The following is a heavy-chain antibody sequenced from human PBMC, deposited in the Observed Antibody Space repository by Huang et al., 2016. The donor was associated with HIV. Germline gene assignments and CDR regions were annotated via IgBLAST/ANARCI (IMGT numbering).Heavy chain of an antibody. CDR2: IFPDDSDT. CDR3: ARHEDGDYIDY. J-gene: IGHJ4*02. Sequence: EVQLVQSGAEVKKPGESVKFSCKASGYTFTDYWIGWVRQMPGKGREVMVIIFPDDSDTRYSPSFQGQVTFSVDTSASTAYLQWSSLTASDTAIYYCARHEDGDYIDYWGQGTLVTVSS. CDR1: GYTFTDYW. V-gene: IGHV5-51*01. D-gene: IGHD4-17*01.